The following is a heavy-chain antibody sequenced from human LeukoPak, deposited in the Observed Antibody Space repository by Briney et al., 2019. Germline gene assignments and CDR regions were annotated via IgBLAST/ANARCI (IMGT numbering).Heavy chain of an antibody. CDR2: MYPGESQT. Sequence: GESLKISCKASGYTLTNYLIGWVRQMPGKGLEWMGIMYPGESQTRYSPSFQGQVTISADKSNNTAYLQWNSLKASDTAMYYCARPARGDDEDYWGQGTLVTVSS. V-gene: IGHV5-51*01. CDR1: GYTLTNYL. D-gene: IGHD7-27*01. CDR3: ARPARGDDEDY. J-gene: IGHJ4*02.